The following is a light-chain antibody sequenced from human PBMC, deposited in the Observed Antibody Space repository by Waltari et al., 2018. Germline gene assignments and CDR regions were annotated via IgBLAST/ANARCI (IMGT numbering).Light chain of an antibody. CDR2: FND. Sequence: QSVLTQPPSVSAAPRQRVTISCSGTSSNIGRNAVNWYQHVPGTPPKLLMAFNDLLPPGVSDRFSGSKSGTSASLAISGLQPEDEADYYCAAWDDSLDGLVFGGGTKVTVL. CDR1: SSNIGRNA. J-gene: IGLJ2*01. CDR3: AAWDDSLDGLV. V-gene: IGLV1-36*01.